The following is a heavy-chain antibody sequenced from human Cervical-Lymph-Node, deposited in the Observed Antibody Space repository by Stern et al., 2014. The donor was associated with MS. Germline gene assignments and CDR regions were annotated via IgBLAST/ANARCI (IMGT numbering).Heavy chain of an antibody. V-gene: IGHV1-46*02. CDR2: INPSGAT. CDR1: EYTHNNYL. Sequence: QVQLVQSGSEVKKPGASVKVSCKASEYTHNNYLIHWVRQAPGQRPDWLGVINPSGATNYAQKVPDRVTMTTDASTSTFYMELSRLRSEDTAVYYCAVRYCSGGRCYSVPDVWGQGTTVIVSS. D-gene: IGHD2-15*01. CDR3: AVRYCSGGRCYSVPDV. J-gene: IGHJ6*02.